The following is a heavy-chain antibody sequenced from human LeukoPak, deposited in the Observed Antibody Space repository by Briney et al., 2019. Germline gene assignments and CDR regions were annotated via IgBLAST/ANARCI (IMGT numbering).Heavy chain of an antibody. CDR2: ITGNGGST. CDR1: GFTFSSYA. J-gene: IGHJ4*02. Sequence: PGGSLRLSCAASGFTFSSYAMSWVRQGPGKGLEWVSAITGNGGSTYYADSVKGRFTISRDNSKNTLYLQMNSLRAEDTAVYYCAKTPRVSSGWYVYWGQGTLVTVSS. CDR3: AKTPRVSSGWYVY. D-gene: IGHD6-19*01. V-gene: IGHV3-23*01.